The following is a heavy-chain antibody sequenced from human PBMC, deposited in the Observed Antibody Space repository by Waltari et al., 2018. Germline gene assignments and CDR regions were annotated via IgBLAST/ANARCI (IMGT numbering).Heavy chain of an antibody. CDR3: ARGGITVTQYGMDV. J-gene: IGHJ6*02. D-gene: IGHD4-17*01. Sequence: QVQLVESGGGVVQPGRSLRLSCAASGFTFSSYGMHWVRQAPGKGLEGVAVIWYDGSNKYYADSVKGRFTISRDNSKNTLYLQMNSLRAEDTAVYYCARGGITVTQYGMDVWGQGTTVTVSS. V-gene: IGHV3-33*01. CDR1: GFTFSSYG. CDR2: IWYDGSNK.